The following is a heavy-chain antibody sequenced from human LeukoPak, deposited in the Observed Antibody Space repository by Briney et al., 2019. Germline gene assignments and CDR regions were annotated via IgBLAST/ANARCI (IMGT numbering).Heavy chain of an antibody. CDR1: GFTLSDHY. CDR2: TRNKANSYTT. D-gene: IGHD3-22*01. V-gene: IGHV3-72*01. Sequence: PGGSLRLSCAASGFTLSDHYMDLVRQAPGKGLEWVGRTRNKANSYTTEYAASVKGRFTISRDDSKNSLYLQMNSLKTEDTAVYYCARGPGYYDSSGYYHWYFDLWGRGTLVTASS. CDR3: ARGPGYYDSSGYYHWYFDL. J-gene: IGHJ2*01.